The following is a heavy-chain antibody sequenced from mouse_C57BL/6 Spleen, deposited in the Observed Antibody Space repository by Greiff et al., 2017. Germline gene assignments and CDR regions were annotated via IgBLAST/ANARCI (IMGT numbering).Heavy chain of an antibody. CDR2: IDPSDSYT. CDR1: GYTFTSYW. V-gene: IGHV1-69*01. D-gene: IGHD2-2*01. CDR3: ARGDCLNGYDFDY. J-gene: IGHJ2*01. Sequence: QVQLQQPGAELVMPGASVKLSCKASGYTFTSYWMHWVKQRPGQGLEWIGEIDPSDSYTNYNQKFKGKSTLTVDKSSSTAYMQLSSLTSEDSAVYYCARGDCLNGYDFDYWGQGTTLTVSS.